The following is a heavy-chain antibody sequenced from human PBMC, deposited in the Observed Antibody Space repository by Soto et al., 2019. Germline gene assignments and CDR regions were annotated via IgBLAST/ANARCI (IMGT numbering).Heavy chain of an antibody. CDR2: ISAYNGNT. D-gene: IGHD2-2*01. CDR3: ARDGVEKYCSSTSCYPLLYYFDY. CDR1: GYTFTSYG. J-gene: IGHJ4*02. Sequence: ASVKVSCKASGYTFTSYGISWVRQAPGQGLEWMGWISAYNGNTNYAQKLQGRVTMTTDTSTSTAYMELRSLRSDDTAVYYCARDGVEKYCSSTSCYPLLYYFDYWGQGTLVTVSS. V-gene: IGHV1-18*01.